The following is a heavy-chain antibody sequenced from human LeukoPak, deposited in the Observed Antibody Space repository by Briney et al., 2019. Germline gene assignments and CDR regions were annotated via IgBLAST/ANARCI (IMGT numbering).Heavy chain of an antibody. D-gene: IGHD4-17*01. CDR2: INPNSGDN. V-gene: IGHV1-2*02. CDR3: ARVPTTVTTVYFDY. J-gene: IGHJ4*02. CDR1: GYGFSDYY. Sequence: ASVKVSCKASGYGFSDYYMHWVRQAPGQGLEYMGWINPNSGDNSCAQKFQGRVSMTRDTSITTLYMELTSLRSDDTAVYYCARVPTTVTTVYFDYWGQGTLVTVSS.